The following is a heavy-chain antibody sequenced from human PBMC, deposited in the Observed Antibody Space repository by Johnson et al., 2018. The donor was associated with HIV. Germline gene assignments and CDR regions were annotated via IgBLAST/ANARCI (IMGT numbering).Heavy chain of an antibody. D-gene: IGHD1-26*01. CDR1: GFSFSSYD. Sequence: VQLVESGGGVVQPGRSLRLSCAASGFSFSSYDMHWVRQAPGKGLEWVGRIKSKTDGGTTDYAAPVKGRFTISRDNSKNTLFLQMGSLRPEDMAVYYCARDMREGAFDIWGQGTMVIVSS. V-gene: IGHV3-15*01. CDR2: IKSKTDGGTT. J-gene: IGHJ3*02. CDR3: ARDMREGAFDI.